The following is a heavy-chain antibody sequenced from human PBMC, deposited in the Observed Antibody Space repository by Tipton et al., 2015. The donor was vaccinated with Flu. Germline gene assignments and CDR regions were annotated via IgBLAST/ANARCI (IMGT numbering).Heavy chain of an antibody. D-gene: IGHD3-10*02. Sequence: GASVGSPYCWGWVRQPPGKGLEWIGNICPGSPYYNPSLRSRVTISVAGPKGQFSLRLTSVTAADTAVYYCARHAGDSVRGVIDYWGQGTLVTVSS. CDR3: ARHAGDSVRGVIDY. V-gene: IGHV4-38-2*01. J-gene: IGHJ4*02. CDR2: ICPGSP. CDR1: GASVGSPYC.